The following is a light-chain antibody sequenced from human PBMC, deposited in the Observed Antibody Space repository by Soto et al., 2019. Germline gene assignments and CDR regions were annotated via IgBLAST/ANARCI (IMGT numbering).Light chain of an antibody. CDR3: SSYTSRSTLYV. CDR2: EVT. Sequence: QSALTQPASVSGSPGQSITVSCTGTSSDIGCYNYVSWYQQHPGKAPKLMVYEVTNWPSGVSDRFSGSKSGNTASLTISGLQADDEGYYYCSSYTSRSTLYVFGTGTKLTVL. V-gene: IGLV2-14*01. J-gene: IGLJ1*01. CDR1: SSDIGCYNY.